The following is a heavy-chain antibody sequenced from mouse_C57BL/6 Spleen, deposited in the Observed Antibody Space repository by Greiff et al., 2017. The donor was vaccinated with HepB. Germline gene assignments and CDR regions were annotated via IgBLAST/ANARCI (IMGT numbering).Heavy chain of an antibody. V-gene: IGHV1-81*01. D-gene: IGHD3-2*02. CDR3: ARSGMDY. Sequence: VNVVESGAELARPGASVKLSCKASGYTFTSYGISWVKQRTGQGLEWIGEIYPRSGNTYYNEKFKGKATLTADKSFSTAYMELRSLTSEDSAVYFCARSGMDYWGQGTSVTVSS. J-gene: IGHJ4*01. CDR2: IYPRSGNT. CDR1: GYTFTSYG.